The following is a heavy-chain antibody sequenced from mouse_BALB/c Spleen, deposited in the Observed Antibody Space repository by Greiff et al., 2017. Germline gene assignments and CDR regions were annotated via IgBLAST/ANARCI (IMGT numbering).Heavy chain of an antibody. V-gene: IGHV3-1*02. Sequence: EVKLQESGPDLVKPSQSLSITCTVTGYSFTSGYSWHWIRQLPGNKREWMVYIHYSGSTNYNPSLKSRISITRDTSKNQFFLQLNSVTTEDTATYYGARDWSGGYCFDYWGQGTTLTVSA. CDR1: GYSFTSGYS. J-gene: IGHJ2*01. CDR2: IHYSGST. CDR3: ARDWSGGYCFDY.